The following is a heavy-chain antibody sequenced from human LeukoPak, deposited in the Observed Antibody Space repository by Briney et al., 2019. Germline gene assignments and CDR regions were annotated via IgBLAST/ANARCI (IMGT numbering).Heavy chain of an antibody. CDR2: ISGSGGST. V-gene: IGHV3-23*01. D-gene: IGHD2-15*01. CDR1: GSTFSSYA. Sequence: GGSLRLSCAASGSTFSSYAMSWVRQAPGKGLEWVSAISGSGGSTYYADSVKGRFTISRDNSKNTLYLQMNSLRAEDTAVYYCAKDHEGVVVVAASPFDYWGQGTLVTVSS. CDR3: AKDHEGVVVVAASPFDY. J-gene: IGHJ4*02.